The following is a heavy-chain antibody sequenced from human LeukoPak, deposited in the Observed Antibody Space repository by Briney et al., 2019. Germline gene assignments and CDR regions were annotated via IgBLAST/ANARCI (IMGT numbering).Heavy chain of an antibody. J-gene: IGHJ4*02. D-gene: IGHD3-10*01. CDR2: IYYSGST. CDR1: GGSISSGGYY. V-gene: IGHV4-31*03. Sequence: SETLSLTCTVSGGSISSGGYYWSWIRQHPGTGLEWIGYIYYSGSTYYNPSLKSRVTISVDTSKNQFSLKLSSVTAADTAVYYCARWFGESLHFDYWGQGTLVTVSS. CDR3: ARWFGESLHFDY.